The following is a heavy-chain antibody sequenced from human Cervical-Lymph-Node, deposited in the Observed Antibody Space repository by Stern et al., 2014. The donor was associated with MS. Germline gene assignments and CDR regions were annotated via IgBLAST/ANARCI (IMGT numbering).Heavy chain of an antibody. J-gene: IGHJ4*02. V-gene: IGHV3-30-3*01. CDR1: GFTFSTYA. CDR2: VQYDGHQI. CDR3: ARGGRGVGLEY. Sequence: MQLVESGGGVVQPGRSLSLSCVASGFTFSTYAMHWVRQAPGKGLEWLAYVQYDGHQINSTDSVKSRFTISRDNSKNTLYLHMNSLRDEDTAVFFGARGGRGVGLEYWGQGALVTVSS. D-gene: IGHD3-10*01.